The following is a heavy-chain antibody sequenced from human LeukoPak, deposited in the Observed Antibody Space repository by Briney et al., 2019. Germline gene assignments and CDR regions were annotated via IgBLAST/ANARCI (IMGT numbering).Heavy chain of an antibody. V-gene: IGHV1-69*04. CDR1: GGTFSSYA. CDR3: ARDYYDSSGYFGSY. J-gene: IGHJ4*02. CDR2: IIPILGIA. Sequence: SVKVSCKASGGTFSSYAISWVRQAPGQGLEWMGRIIPILGIANYAQKFQGRVTITADKSTSTAYMELSSLRSEDAAVYYCARDYYDSSGYFGSYWGQGTLVTVSS. D-gene: IGHD3-22*01.